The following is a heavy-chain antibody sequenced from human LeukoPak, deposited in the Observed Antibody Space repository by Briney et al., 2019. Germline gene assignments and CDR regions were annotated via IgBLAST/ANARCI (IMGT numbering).Heavy chain of an antibody. D-gene: IGHD3-9*01. J-gene: IGHJ4*02. CDR3: PKDVSSYYDILTGSLFDY. CDR1: GFTFSIYG. Sequence: GGSLRLSCAASGFTFSIYGMHWVRQAPGKGLEWVAFIRYDGSNKYYADSVKGRFTISRDNSKNTLYLQMNSLRAEDTAVYYCPKDVSSYYDILTGSLFDYWGQGTLVTVSS. V-gene: IGHV3-30*02. CDR2: IRYDGSNK.